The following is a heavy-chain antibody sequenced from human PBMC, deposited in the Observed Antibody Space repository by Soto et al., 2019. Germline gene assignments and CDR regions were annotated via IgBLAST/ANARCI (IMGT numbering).Heavy chain of an antibody. CDR1: GGSISSYY. J-gene: IGHJ3*02. D-gene: IGHD6-13*01. CDR3: ARLYSSAVDI. V-gene: IGHV4-59*08. Sequence: QVQLQESGPGLVKPSETLSLTCTVYGGSISSYYWSWIRQPPGKGLEWIGYIYYSGNTNYNPSLKRRVNISVDTSKTLFSLKLSSVPAADTAVYYCARLYSSAVDIWGQGTMVTVSS. CDR2: IYYSGNT.